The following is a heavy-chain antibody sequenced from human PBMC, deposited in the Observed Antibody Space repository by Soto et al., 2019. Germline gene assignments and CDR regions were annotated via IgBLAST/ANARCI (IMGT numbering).Heavy chain of an antibody. CDR1: GYTFTSYG. Sequence: ASLKVSCKASGYTFTSYGIRWVRQAPGQGLEWMGRISAYNGNTNYAQKFQGRVTMSTDTSTSTAYMELRSLRSDDTAVYYCARGRHITLVRGVIEDWFDPRGQGTLVTVSS. J-gene: IGHJ5*02. D-gene: IGHD3-10*01. V-gene: IGHV1-18*01. CDR2: ISAYNGNT. CDR3: ARGRHITLVRGVIEDWFDP.